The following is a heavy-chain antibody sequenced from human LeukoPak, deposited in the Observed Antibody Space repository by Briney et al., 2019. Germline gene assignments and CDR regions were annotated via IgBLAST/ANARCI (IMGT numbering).Heavy chain of an antibody. CDR3: AKGSVELRDYFDY. CDR1: GFTFSNYA. V-gene: IGHV3-23*01. CDR2: TSSSGGST. J-gene: IGHJ4*02. D-gene: IGHD2-15*01. Sequence: GGSLRLSCAASGFTFSNYAISWVRQAPGKGLEWVSGTSSSGGSTYYADSVKGRFTISRDNSTNTLYLQMNSLRAEDTAVYYCAKGSVELRDYFDYWGQGTLVTVSS.